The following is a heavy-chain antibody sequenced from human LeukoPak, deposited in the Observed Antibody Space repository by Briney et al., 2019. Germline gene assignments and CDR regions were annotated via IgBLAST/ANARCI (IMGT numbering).Heavy chain of an antibody. Sequence: SETLSLTCTVSGDSISGYYWSWIRQPPGKGLEWIGNFYYTGMTNYNPSLKSRVTISLDTSKNQFSLKLSSVSAADTAMYYCARGVGGKYDYWGQGTRVTVSS. CDR1: GDSISGYY. D-gene: IGHD1-26*01. V-gene: IGHV4-59*01. CDR3: ARGVGGKYDY. CDR2: FYYTGMT. J-gene: IGHJ4*02.